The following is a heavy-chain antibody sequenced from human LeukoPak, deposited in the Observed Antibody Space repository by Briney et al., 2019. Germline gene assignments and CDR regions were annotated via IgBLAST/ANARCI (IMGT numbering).Heavy chain of an antibody. D-gene: IGHD3-22*01. CDR1: GYTFTSYY. J-gene: IGHJ4*02. CDR2: INPSGGST. Sequence: ASVKVSCKASGYTFTSYYMHWVRQAPGQGLEWMGIINPSGGSTSYAQKFQGRVTMTRDTSTSTVYMELSSLRSEDTAVYYCARGLYYYDSSGYSPFDYWGQGTLVTVSS. V-gene: IGHV1-46*01. CDR3: ARGLYYYDSSGYSPFDY.